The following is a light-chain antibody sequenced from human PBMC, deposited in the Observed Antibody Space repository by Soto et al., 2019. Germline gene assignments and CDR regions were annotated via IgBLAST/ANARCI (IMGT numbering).Light chain of an antibody. CDR3: QQLNSYPFGYT. CDR2: AAS. V-gene: IGKV1-9*01. CDR1: QGISSY. J-gene: IGKJ2*01. Sequence: DIQLTQSPSFLSASVGDRVTITCRVSQGISSYLAWYQQKPGKAPKLLIYAASTLQSGVPSRFSGSGSGTEFTLTISSLQPEDFATYFCQQLNSYPFGYTFGQGTKLEIK.